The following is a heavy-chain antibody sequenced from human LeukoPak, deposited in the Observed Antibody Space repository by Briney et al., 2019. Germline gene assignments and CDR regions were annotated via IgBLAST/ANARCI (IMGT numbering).Heavy chain of an antibody. CDR3: ASSPYGDYDEDWFDP. D-gene: IGHD4-17*01. CDR2: IYYSGST. J-gene: IGHJ5*02. Sequence: KSSQTLSLTCTVSGGSISSGSYYWSWIRQPAGKGLEWIGSIYYSGSTYYNPSLKSRVTISVDTSKNQFSLKLSSVTAADTAVYYCASSPYGDYDEDWFDPWGQGTLVTVSS. CDR1: GGSISSGSYY. V-gene: IGHV4-30-2*03.